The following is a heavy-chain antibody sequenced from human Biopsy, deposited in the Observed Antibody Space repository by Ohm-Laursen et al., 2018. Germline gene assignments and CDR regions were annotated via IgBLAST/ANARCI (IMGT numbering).Heavy chain of an antibody. J-gene: IGHJ3*01. CDR1: GASMTGYF. Sequence: SDTLSLTCPVSGASMTGYFWTWVRQPAGKGLEWIGHIYTIGDTTYNPSLESRVTMSLDTSKNQFSLKMTSLTAADTAVYFCAREDEGLLRALDLWGQGTMVTVSS. D-gene: IGHD3-3*01. V-gene: IGHV4-4*07. CDR2: IYTIGDT. CDR3: AREDEGLLRALDL.